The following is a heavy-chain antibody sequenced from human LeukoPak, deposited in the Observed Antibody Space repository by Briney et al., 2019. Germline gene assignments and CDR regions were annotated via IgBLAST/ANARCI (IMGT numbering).Heavy chain of an antibody. J-gene: IGHJ4*02. CDR1: GYTFTSYY. D-gene: IGHD2-2*01. CDR3: AREGVPAACFDY. CDR2: INPSGGST. V-gene: IGHV1-46*01. Sequence: VKVSCXASGYTFTSYYMHWVRQAPGQGLEWMGIINPSGGSTSYAQKFQGRVTMTRDTSTSTVYMELSSLRSEDTAVYYCAREGVPAACFDYWGQGTLVTVSS.